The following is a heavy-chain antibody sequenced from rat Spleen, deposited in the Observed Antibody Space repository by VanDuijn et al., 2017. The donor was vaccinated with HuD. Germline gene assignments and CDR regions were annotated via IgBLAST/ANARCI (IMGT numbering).Heavy chain of an antibody. CDR3: SRGLGPHWFAY. CDR1: GFTFSSFA. V-gene: IGHV5-46*01. CDR2: ITSGGSNT. J-gene: IGHJ3*01. D-gene: IGHD4-6*01. Sequence: EVQLVESGGGLVQPGRSLKLSCAASGFTFSSFAMAWVRQAPKKGLEWVATITSGGSNTYYPDSVKGRFTISRDVEKSTLYLQMNSLRSEDTATYYCSRGLGPHWFAYWGQGILVTVSS.